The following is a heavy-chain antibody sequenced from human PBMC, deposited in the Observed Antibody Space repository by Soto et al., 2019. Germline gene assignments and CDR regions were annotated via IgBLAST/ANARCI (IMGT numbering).Heavy chain of an antibody. V-gene: IGHV4-59*08. D-gene: IGHD3-3*01. Sequence: SETLSLTCTVSGGSISSYDWSWIRQPPGKGLEWIGYIYYSGSTNYNPSLKSRVTISVDTSKNQFSLKLSSVTAADTAVYYCARRNDFWSGYYLSWFDPWGQGTLVTVSS. J-gene: IGHJ5*02. CDR1: GGSISSYD. CDR2: IYYSGST. CDR3: ARRNDFWSGYYLSWFDP.